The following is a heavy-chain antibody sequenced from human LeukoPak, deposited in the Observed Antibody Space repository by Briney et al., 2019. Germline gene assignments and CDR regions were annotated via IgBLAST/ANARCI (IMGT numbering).Heavy chain of an antibody. CDR1: GGTFSSYA. Sequence: ASVKVSCKASGGTFSSYAISRVRQAPGQGLEWMGRIIPIFGTANYAQKFQGRVTITTDESTSTAYMELSSLRSEDTAVYYCARAPLVVVPAAHNWFDPWGQGTLVTVSS. J-gene: IGHJ5*02. CDR2: IIPIFGTA. CDR3: ARAPLVVVPAAHNWFDP. D-gene: IGHD2-2*01. V-gene: IGHV1-69*05.